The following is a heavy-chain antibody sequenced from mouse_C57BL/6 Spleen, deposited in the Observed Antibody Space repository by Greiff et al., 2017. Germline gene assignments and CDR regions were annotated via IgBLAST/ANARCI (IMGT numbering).Heavy chain of an antibody. Sequence: EVQLQQSGPELVKPGASVKIPCKASGYTFTDYNMDWVKQSHGKSLAWIGDINPNNGGTIYNQKFKGKATLTVDKSSSTAYMELRSLTSEDTAVYYCARSYYDYDRVYAMDYWGQGTSVTVSS. CDR2: INPNNGGT. CDR1: GYTFTDYN. D-gene: IGHD2-4*01. V-gene: IGHV1-18*01. J-gene: IGHJ4*01. CDR3: ARSYYDYDRVYAMDY.